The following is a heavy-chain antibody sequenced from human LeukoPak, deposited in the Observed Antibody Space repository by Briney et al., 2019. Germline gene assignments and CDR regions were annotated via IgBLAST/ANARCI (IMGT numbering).Heavy chain of an antibody. CDR2: ISSNGGST. J-gene: IGHJ4*02. CDR3: ARAPYGWVDY. V-gene: IGHV3-64*01. D-gene: IGHD3-16*01. CDR1: GFSFSSYA. Sequence: GGSLRLSCAASGFSFSSYAMHWVRQAPGKGLEYVSAISSNGGSTYYSNSVKGRFTISRDNSNNTLYLQMNSLRAEDTAVYYCARAPYGWVDYWGQGTLVTVSS.